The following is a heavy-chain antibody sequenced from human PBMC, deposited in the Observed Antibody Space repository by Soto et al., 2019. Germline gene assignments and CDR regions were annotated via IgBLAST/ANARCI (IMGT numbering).Heavy chain of an antibody. CDR2: IYYSGSA. D-gene: IGHD3-10*01. Sequence: SETLSLTCTVSGGSISSYYWSWIRQPPGKGLEWIGYIYYSGSANYNPSLKSRVTISVDTSKNQFSLKLSSVTAADTAVYYCARGRSANYYGSGSYWFDPWGQGTLVTVSS. CDR1: GGSISSYY. CDR3: ARGRSANYYGSGSYWFDP. V-gene: IGHV4-59*01. J-gene: IGHJ5*02.